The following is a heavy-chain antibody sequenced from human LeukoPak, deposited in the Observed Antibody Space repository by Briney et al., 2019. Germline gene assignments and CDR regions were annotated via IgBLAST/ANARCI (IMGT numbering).Heavy chain of an antibody. CDR2: IWYDGSNK. Sequence: PGGSLRLSCAASGFTFSSYGMHWVRQAPGKGLEWVAVIWYDGSNKYYADSVKGRFTISRDNPKNTLYLQMNSLRAEDTAVYYCARVYCGGDCSSFQHWGQGTLVTVSS. CDR3: ARVYCGGDCSSFQH. V-gene: IGHV3-33*01. CDR1: GFTFSSYG. D-gene: IGHD2-21*02. J-gene: IGHJ1*01.